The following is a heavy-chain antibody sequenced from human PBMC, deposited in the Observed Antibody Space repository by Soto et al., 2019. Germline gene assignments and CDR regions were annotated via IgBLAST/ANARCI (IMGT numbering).Heavy chain of an antibody. CDR1: GGSISSSSYH. J-gene: IGHJ5*02. Sequence: SETLSLTCTVSGGSISSSSYHWGWIRQPPGKGLEWIGSIYYSGNTYYNPSLKSRVTISVDTSKNQFSLKLSSVTAADTAVYYCARVWFRESSWFDPWGQGTLVTFSS. CDR3: ARVWFRESSWFDP. CDR2: IYYSGNT. V-gene: IGHV4-39*07. D-gene: IGHD3-10*01.